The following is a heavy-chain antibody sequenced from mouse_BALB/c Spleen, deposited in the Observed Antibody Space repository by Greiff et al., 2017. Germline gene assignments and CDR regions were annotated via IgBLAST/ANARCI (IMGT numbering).Heavy chain of an antibody. CDR2: IDPANGNT. Sequence: EVQLQQSGAELVKPGASVKLSCTASGFNIKDTYMHWVKQRPEQGLEWIGRIDPANGNTKYDPKFQGKATITADTTSNTAYLQLSSLTSEDTAFYDCADCGSSYGTMDYWGQGTSVTVSS. V-gene: IGHV14-3*02. D-gene: IGHD1-1*01. J-gene: IGHJ4*01. CDR1: GFNIKDTY. CDR3: ADCGSSYGTMDY.